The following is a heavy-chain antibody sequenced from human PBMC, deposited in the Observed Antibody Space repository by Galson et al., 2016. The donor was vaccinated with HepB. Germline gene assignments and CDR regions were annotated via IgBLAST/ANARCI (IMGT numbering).Heavy chain of an antibody. D-gene: IGHD3-9*01. CDR3: VTSGVTGVLRRYFDWLFGYFDY. CDR1: GFMFTSYG. CDR2: ISDDGNNK. J-gene: IGHJ4*03. V-gene: IGHV3-30*03. Sequence: SLRLSCAASGFMFTSYGMHWARQAPGKGLEWEAAISDDGNNKEYADSVKGRFTIFRDNSKNTLYLQMNTLRAEDTAVYYCVTSGVTGVLRRYFDWLFGYFDYW.